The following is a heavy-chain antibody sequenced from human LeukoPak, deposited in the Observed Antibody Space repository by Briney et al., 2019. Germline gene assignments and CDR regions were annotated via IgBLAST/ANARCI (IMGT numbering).Heavy chain of an antibody. CDR3: AKDRARVGATFFDY. Sequence: PGGSLRLSCAASGFTFSSYAISWVRQAPGKGLEWVSAISGSGGSTYYADSVKGRFTISRDNSKNTLYLQMNSLRAEDTAVYYCAKDRARVGATFFDYWGQGTLVTVSS. D-gene: IGHD1-26*01. CDR2: ISGSGGST. V-gene: IGHV3-23*01. CDR1: GFTFSSYA. J-gene: IGHJ4*02.